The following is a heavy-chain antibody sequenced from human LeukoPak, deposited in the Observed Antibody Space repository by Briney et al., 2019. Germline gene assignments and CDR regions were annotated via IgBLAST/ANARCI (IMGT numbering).Heavy chain of an antibody. D-gene: IGHD2-2*01. CDR3: AKDLLYCSSSSCSAHSSSPGY. Sequence: PGGSLRLSCAASGFNFSTYGMHWVRQAPGKGLEWVAVIWYDGSNKYYADSVKGRFTISRDNSKNTLYLQMNSLRAEDTAVYYCAKDLLYCSSSSCSAHSSSPGYWGQGTLVTVSS. J-gene: IGHJ4*02. CDR2: IWYDGSNK. V-gene: IGHV3-33*06. CDR1: GFNFSTYG.